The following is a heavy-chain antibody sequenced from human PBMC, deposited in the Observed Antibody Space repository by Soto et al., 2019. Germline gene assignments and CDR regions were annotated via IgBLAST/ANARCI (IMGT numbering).Heavy chain of an antibody. V-gene: IGHV5-51*01. CDR1: GYSFGNSW. CDR2: IYPGDSDT. J-gene: IGHJ4*02. D-gene: IGHD5-18*01. CDR3: ARHVDTAMITANFDS. Sequence: GESLKISCQGSGYSFGNSWIGWVRQMPGKGLEWMGIIYPGDSDTRYSPSFQGQVTISADKSISTAYLQWSSLKASDSAIYYCARHVDTAMITANFDSWGQGTLVTDSS.